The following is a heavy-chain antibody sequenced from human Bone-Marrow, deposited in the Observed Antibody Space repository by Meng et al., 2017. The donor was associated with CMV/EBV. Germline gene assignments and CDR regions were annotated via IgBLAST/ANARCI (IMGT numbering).Heavy chain of an antibody. CDR2: ISSSGSTI. Sequence: GESLKISCAASGFTFSDYYMSWIRQAPGKGLEWVSYISSSGSTIYYADSVKGRFTISRDNAKNSLYLQMNSLIAEDTAVYYCASGTRTQYPPGIWGQGTMVTVSS. J-gene: IGHJ3*02. D-gene: IGHD2-2*01. CDR1: GFTFSDYY. CDR3: ASGTRTQYPPGI. V-gene: IGHV3-11*01.